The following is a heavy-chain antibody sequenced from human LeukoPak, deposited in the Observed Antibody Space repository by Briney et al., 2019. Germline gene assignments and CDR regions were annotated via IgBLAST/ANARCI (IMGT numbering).Heavy chain of an antibody. CDR3: ARATYDILTGGEDYFDY. CDR1: GFTFSSYS. CDR2: ISSSSSYI. Sequence: GGSLRLSCAASGFTFSSYSMNWVRQAPGKGLEWVSSISSSSSYIYYADSVKGRFTTSRDNAKNSLYLQMNSLRAEDTAVYYCARATYDILTGGEDYFDYWGQGTLVTVSS. J-gene: IGHJ4*02. V-gene: IGHV3-21*01. D-gene: IGHD3-9*01.